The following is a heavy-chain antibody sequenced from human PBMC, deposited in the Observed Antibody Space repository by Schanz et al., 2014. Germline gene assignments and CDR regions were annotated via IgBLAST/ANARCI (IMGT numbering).Heavy chain of an antibody. CDR3: TTETIAMAGTFSI. D-gene: IGHD6-19*01. CDR2: INTKTGNP. CDR1: GYTFTAYF. J-gene: IGHJ4*02. V-gene: IGHV7-4-1*02. Sequence: QVQLVQSGVEVKKPGASVKVSCKASGYTFTAYFIHWVRQAPGQGLEWVGWINTKTGNPTYAQGFTGRFVFSLDTSVSTAYLQISSLKAEDTAAYYCTTETIAMAGTFSIGGQGTLVTVSS.